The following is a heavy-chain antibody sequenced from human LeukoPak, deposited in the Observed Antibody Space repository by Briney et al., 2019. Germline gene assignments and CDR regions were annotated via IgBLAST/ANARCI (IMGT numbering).Heavy chain of an antibody. J-gene: IGHJ4*02. CDR3: ARDRAMIVVVANFDY. Sequence: ALVKVSCKASGYTFTSYGISWVRQAPGQGLEWMGWISAYNGNTNYAQKLQGRVTMTTDTSTSTAYMELRSLRSDDTAVYYCARDRAMIVVVANFDYWGQGTLVTVSS. D-gene: IGHD3-22*01. CDR2: ISAYNGNT. V-gene: IGHV1-18*01. CDR1: GYTFTSYG.